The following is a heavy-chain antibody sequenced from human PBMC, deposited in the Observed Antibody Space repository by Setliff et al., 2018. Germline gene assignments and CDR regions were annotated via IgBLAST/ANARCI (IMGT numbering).Heavy chain of an antibody. D-gene: IGHD3-22*01. CDR3: AKELIEVMMTGLEF. V-gene: IGHV3-30*02. CDR1: GFIFSNHG. Sequence: HPGGSLRLSCAASGFIFSNHGMHWVRQAPGKGLEWVAFIRHDGSNKYYKDSVRGRFTISRDNSKNTVYLQMNSLRPEDTAVYYCAKELIEVMMTGLEFWGQGTMVTVSS. CDR2: IRHDGSNK. J-gene: IGHJ4*02.